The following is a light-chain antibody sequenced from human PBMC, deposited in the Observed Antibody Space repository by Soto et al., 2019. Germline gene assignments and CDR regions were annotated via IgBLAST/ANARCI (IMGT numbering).Light chain of an antibody. CDR2: GAS. V-gene: IGKV3-20*01. J-gene: IGKJ1*01. Sequence: EIVLTQSPGTLSLSPGERATLSCRASQSVSSNYLAWYQQKPGQAPRLLIYGASSRASGIPDRFSGSGSGTDFTLTISRLESEDFAVYYCQQYGRSKGTGGQGTKVEIK. CDR1: QSVSSNY. CDR3: QQYGRSKGT.